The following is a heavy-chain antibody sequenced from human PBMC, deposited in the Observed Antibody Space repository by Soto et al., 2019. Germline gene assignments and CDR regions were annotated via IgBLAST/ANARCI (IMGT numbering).Heavy chain of an antibody. CDR3: AKSWELRRFFAS. J-gene: IGHJ4*02. CDR1: GASIISENW. D-gene: IGHD1-26*01. Sequence: QVQLQESGPGLVKPSGTLSLTCAVSGASIISENWWTWVRQSPGKGLEWIGEIHHTGSITYNPSLDSRVTMSVDKSKNHFSLILSSVTAADTALYYCAKSWELRRFFASWGQGTLVTVSS. CDR2: IHHTGSI. V-gene: IGHV4-4*02.